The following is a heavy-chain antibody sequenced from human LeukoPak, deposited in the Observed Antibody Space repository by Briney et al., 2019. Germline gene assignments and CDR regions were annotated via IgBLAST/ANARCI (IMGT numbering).Heavy chain of an antibody. CDR2: INPSGGST. D-gene: IGHD2-21*02. CDR1: GYTFTSYY. V-gene: IGHV1-46*01. Sequence: GASVKVSCKASGYTFTSYYMHWVRQAPGQGLEWMGIINPSGGSTSYAQKLQGRVTMTRDTSTSTVYMELSSLRSEDTAVYYCARDLYCGGDCYSAGSDYWGQGTLVTVSS. CDR3: ARDLYCGGDCYSAGSDY. J-gene: IGHJ4*02.